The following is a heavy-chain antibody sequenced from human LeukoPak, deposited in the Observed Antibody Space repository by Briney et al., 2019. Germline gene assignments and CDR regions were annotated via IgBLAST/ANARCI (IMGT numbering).Heavy chain of an antibody. Sequence: QSGWSLRLSCAASGFTFSSYAMHWVRQAPGKGLEWVAVISYDGSNKYYADSVKGRFTISRDNSKNTLYLQMNSLRAEDTAVYYCARGIAAAYFDYWGQGTLVTVSS. V-gene: IGHV3-30*04. J-gene: IGHJ4*02. D-gene: IGHD6-13*01. CDR1: GFTFSSYA. CDR2: ISYDGSNK. CDR3: ARGIAAAYFDY.